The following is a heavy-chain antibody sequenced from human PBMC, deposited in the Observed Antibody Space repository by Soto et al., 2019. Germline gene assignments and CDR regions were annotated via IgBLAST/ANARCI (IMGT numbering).Heavy chain of an antibody. CDR3: ARDKGGTYPDAFDV. Sequence: EVQLVESGGDLVQPGGSLRLSCSASGFTFSTYGLSWVRLAPGKGLEWLSYISRSRSSIHYAVSVKGRFTISRDNAQNSLYLQLNSLRAEDTAVYYCARDKGGTYPDAFDVWGHGTLVTVSS. CDR1: GFTFSTYG. V-gene: IGHV3-48*01. D-gene: IGHD1-1*01. J-gene: IGHJ3*01. CDR2: ISRSRSSI.